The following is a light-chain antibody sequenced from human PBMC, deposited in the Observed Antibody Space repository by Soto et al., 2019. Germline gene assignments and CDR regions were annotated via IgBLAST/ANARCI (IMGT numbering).Light chain of an antibody. CDR1: QSISSR. CDR3: QQYNTFPWT. V-gene: IGKV1-5*03. CDR2: KAS. J-gene: IGKJ1*01. Sequence: DIQMTQSPSTLSASVGDRVTITCRASQSISSRLAWYQQKQGKAPKLLIYKASSLERGVPSRFSGSGSGTDFTLTISSLQPDDFATYYYQQYNTFPWTFGQGTKVEIK.